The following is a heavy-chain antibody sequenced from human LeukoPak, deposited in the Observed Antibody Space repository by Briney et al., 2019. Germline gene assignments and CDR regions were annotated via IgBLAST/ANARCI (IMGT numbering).Heavy chain of an antibody. D-gene: IGHD4-17*01. CDR3: ARDRRTMTTCDY. V-gene: IGHV3-21*01. CDR2: ISSSSSYI. CDR1: GFTFSSYT. J-gene: IGHJ4*02. Sequence: GGSLRLSCAASGFTFSSYTMNWVRQAPGKGLEWVSSISSSSSYIYYADSVKGRFTISRDNAKNSLYLRMNSLRAEDTAVYYCARDRRTMTTCDYWGQGSLVTVSS.